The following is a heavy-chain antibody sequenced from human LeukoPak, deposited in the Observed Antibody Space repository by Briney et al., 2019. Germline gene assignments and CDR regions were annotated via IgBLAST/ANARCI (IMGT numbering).Heavy chain of an antibody. Sequence: GGSLRLSGAASGFTLTRYDMSWVRQAPGKGLEWVSYISSGGRIKYYADSVKGRFTISRDHAKNSLSLQTKSVRGEDTAIYYCDRVEPGIPVDVGVYWGQGTLVTVSS. CDR3: DRVEPGIPVDVGVY. V-gene: IGHV3-48*03. CDR1: GFTLTRYD. CDR2: ISSGGRIK. D-gene: IGHD6-19*01. J-gene: IGHJ4*02.